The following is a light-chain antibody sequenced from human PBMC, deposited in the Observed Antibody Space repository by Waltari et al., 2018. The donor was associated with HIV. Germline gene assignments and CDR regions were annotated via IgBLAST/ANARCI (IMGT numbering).Light chain of an antibody. J-gene: IGLJ3*02. CDR3: CAYTMSGTLV. CDR2: GVT. Sequence: QSALTQPASVSGSPGQTITISCSGTSRDIGMYDLVSWARQEAGKAPQLLIYGVTNRPSHISNRFSGSKSRTTAALTISALQSEDEGDYYCCAYTMSGTLVFGGGTKLTVL. V-gene: IGLV2-23*02. CDR1: SRDIGMYDL.